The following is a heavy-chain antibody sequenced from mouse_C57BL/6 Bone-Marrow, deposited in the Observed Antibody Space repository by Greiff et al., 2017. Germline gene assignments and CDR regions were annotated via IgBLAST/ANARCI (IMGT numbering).Heavy chain of an antibody. V-gene: IGHV5-16*01. CDR2: INYDGSST. Sequence: EVLLVESEGGLVQPGSSMQLSCTASGFTFSDYYMAWVRQVPEKGLEWVANINYDGSSTYYLDSLKSRFIISRDNAKNILYLQMSSLKSEDTATYYCARVANWVPWFAYWGQGTLVTVSA. CDR1: GFTFSDYY. D-gene: IGHD4-1*01. J-gene: IGHJ3*01. CDR3: ARVANWVPWFAY.